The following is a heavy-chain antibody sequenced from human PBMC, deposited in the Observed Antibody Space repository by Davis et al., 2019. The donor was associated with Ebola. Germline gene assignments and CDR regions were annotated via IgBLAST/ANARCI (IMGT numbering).Heavy chain of an antibody. Sequence: MPSETLSLTCAVYGGSFSGYYWSCIRQPTVKGLEWIGEINHSGSTNYNPSLKSRVTISVDTSKNQFSLKLSSVTAADTAVYYCARVGSYYSSFGYWGQGTLVTVSS. CDR2: INHSGST. CDR3: ARVGSYYSSFGY. CDR1: GGSFSGYY. J-gene: IGHJ4*02. D-gene: IGHD1-26*01. V-gene: IGHV4-34*01.